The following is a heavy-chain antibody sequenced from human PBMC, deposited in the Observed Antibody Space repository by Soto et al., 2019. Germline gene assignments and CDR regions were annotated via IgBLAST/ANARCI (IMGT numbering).Heavy chain of an antibody. V-gene: IGHV3-30-3*01. Sequence: PGGSLRLSCAASGFTFSSYAMHWVRQAPGKGLEWVAVISYDGSNKYYADSVKGRFTISRDNSKNTLYLQMNSLRAEDTAVYYCARGKLEVTHYYYYYYMDVWCKGTTVTVSS. CDR3: ARGKLEVTHYYYYYYMDV. CDR1: GFTFSSYA. J-gene: IGHJ6*03. CDR2: ISYDGSNK. D-gene: IGHD1-1*01.